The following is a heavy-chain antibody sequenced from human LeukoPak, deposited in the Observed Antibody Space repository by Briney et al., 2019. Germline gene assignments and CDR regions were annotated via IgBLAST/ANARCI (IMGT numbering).Heavy chain of an antibody. Sequence: SETLSLTCTVSGGSITGYYWSWIRQPPGKGLEWIAYIDYSGNTDYNPSLKSRVTISIDPSKNQLSLKVRSVTAADSAIYYCARTASMVTTVIDYWGQGTLVTVSS. CDR3: ARTASMVTTVIDY. CDR1: GGSITGYY. J-gene: IGHJ4*02. CDR2: IDYSGNT. D-gene: IGHD4-17*01. V-gene: IGHV4-59*12.